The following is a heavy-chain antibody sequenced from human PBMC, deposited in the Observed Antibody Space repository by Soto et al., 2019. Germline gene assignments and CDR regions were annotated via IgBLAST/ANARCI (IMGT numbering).Heavy chain of an antibody. CDR1: GFTFTNHG. CDR2: ISYNGIDK. D-gene: IGHD3-9*01. J-gene: IGHJ4*02. V-gene: IGHV3-30*18. CDR3: ANGEGRNGYDIRFDY. Sequence: QMHLVASGGGVVQPGMSLRLSCAVSGFTFTNHGIHWVRQAPGKGLEWVADISYNGIDKWYADSVKGRFTISRVTFEATVYLQMIALSPEDTAVYYCANGEGRNGYDIRFDYRGQGALVTDSS.